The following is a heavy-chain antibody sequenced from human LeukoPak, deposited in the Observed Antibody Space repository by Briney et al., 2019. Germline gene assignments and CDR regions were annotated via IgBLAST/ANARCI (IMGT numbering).Heavy chain of an antibody. CDR2: IFHSGST. V-gene: IGHV4-38-2*02. J-gene: IGHJ4*02. D-gene: IGHD3-22*01. CDR1: GYSISSGFY. CDR3: ARSHYYDSSGYYYNFDY. Sequence: SETLSLTCSVSGYSISSGFYWGWIRQPPGKGLEWIGSIFHSGSTYYNPSLKSRVTISVGTSKNPFSLKLSSVTAADTAVYYCARSHYYDSSGYYYNFDYWGQGTLVTVSS.